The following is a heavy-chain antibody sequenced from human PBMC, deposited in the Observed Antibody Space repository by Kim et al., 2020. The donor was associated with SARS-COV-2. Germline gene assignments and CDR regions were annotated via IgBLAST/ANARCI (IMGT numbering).Heavy chain of an antibody. CDR3: ARDRTTVTGWFDP. J-gene: IGHJ5*02. CDR2: IYYSGST. CDR1: GGSVSSGSYY. D-gene: IGHD4-17*01. Sequence: SETLSLTCTVSGGSVSSGSYYWSWIRQPPGKGLEWIGYIYYSGSTNYNPSLKSRVTISVDTSKNQFSLKLSSVTAADTAVYYCARDRTTVTGWFDPWGQGTLVTVSS. V-gene: IGHV4-61*01.